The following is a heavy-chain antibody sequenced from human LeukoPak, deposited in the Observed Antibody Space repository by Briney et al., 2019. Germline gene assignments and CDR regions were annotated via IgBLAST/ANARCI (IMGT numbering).Heavy chain of an antibody. Sequence: SETLSLTCTVSGGSISSYYWSWIRQPPGKGLEWIGYIYYSGSTNYNPSLKRRVTISVDTSKNQFSLKLSSVTAADTAVYYCARGLIAAAGTCLDYWGQGTLVTVSS. V-gene: IGHV4-59*01. CDR2: IYYSGST. CDR1: GGSISSYY. D-gene: IGHD6-13*01. CDR3: ARGLIAAAGTCLDY. J-gene: IGHJ4*02.